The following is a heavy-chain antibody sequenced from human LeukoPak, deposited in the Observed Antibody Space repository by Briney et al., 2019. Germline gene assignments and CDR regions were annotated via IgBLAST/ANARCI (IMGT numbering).Heavy chain of an antibody. V-gene: IGHV1-18*04. J-gene: IGHJ4*02. CDR3: ARDKPSPVLRYFDWLLELDY. D-gene: IGHD3-9*01. CDR1: GYTFTSYY. Sequence: ASVKVSCKASGYTFTSYYMHWVRQAPGQGLEWMGWISAYNGNTNYAQKLQGRVTMTTDTSTSTAYMELRSLRSDDTAVYYCARDKPSPVLRYFDWLLELDYWGQGTLVTVSS. CDR2: ISAYNGNT.